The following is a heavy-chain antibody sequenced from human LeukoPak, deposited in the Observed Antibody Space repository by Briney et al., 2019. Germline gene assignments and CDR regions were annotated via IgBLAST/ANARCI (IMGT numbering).Heavy chain of an antibody. CDR2: ISAYNGNT. V-gene: IGHV1-18*01. J-gene: IGHJ4*02. CDR1: VYTFTTYG. CDR3: ARALVDGYKELGY. Sequence: ASVTVSCKASVYTFTTYGITWVRQAPGQGLEWMGWISAYNGNTNYAQKLQGRVTMTMDTSTSTAYMELRSLRSDDTAVYYCARALVDGYKELGYWGQGTLVTVSS. D-gene: IGHD5-24*01.